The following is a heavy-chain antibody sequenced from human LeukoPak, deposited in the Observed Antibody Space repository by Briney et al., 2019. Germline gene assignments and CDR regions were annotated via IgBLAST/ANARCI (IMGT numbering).Heavy chain of an antibody. V-gene: IGHV3-23*01. CDR3: AKENWGYNWKYDSSGSGINY. Sequence: GGSLRLSCAASGFTFSSYAMSWVRQAPGKGLEWVSTISGGGGSTYYSDSVKGRFTISRDNSKNTLYLQMNSLRAEDTAIYYCAKENWGYNWKYDSSGSGINYWGQGTLVTFPS. D-gene: IGHD3-22*01. CDR2: ISGGGGST. CDR1: GFTFSSYA. J-gene: IGHJ4*02.